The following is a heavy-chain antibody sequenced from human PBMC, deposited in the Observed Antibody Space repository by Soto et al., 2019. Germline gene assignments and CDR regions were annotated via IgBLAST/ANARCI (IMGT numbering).Heavy chain of an antibody. CDR2: VYYSGST. V-gene: IGHV4-59*01. CDR3: ARSFDISGRARRYFDS. J-gene: IGHJ4*02. Sequence: SETLSLTCTVSGGSISSNYWSWIRQPPGKGLEYIGYVYYSGSTNYNPSLKSRVTITVDTSKNQFFLKLSSVTAADTAVYYCARSFDISGRARRYFDSWGQGTLVTVSS. CDR1: GGSISSNY. D-gene: IGHD3-22*01.